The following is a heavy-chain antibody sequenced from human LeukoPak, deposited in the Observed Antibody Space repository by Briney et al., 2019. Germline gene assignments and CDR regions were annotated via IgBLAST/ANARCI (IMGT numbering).Heavy chain of an antibody. D-gene: IGHD7-27*01. CDR3: ARDRLYGDLDY. CDR2: IYYSGST. Sequence: PSETLSLACTVSGGSISSGGYHWSWIRQHPGKGLEWIGYIYYSGSTYYNPSLKSRVTISVDTSKNQFSLKLSSVTAADTAVYYCARDRLYGDLDYWGQGTLVTVSS. V-gene: IGHV4-31*03. J-gene: IGHJ4*02. CDR1: GGSISSGGYH.